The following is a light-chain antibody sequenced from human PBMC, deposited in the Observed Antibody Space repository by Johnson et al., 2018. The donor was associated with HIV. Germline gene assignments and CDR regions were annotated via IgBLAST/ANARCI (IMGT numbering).Light chain of an antibody. CDR1: SSNIGNNY. Sequence: QSVLTQPPSVSAAPGQKVTISCSGSSSNIGNNYVSWYQQLPGTAPKLLIYENNKRPSGIPDRFSGSKSGTSATLRIPGLQPGDEADYYCGTWDSSLSPGGVFGTGTKVTV. CDR2: ENN. J-gene: IGLJ1*01. CDR3: GTWDSSLSPGGV. V-gene: IGLV1-51*02.